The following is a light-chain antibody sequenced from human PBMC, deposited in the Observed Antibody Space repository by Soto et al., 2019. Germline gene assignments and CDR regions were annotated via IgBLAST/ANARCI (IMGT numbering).Light chain of an antibody. J-gene: IGLJ1*01. Sequence: QSALTQPASVSGSPGQSITISCTGSSSDVGGFNFVSWYQQHPGKAPKLMIYDVASRPSGVSNRFSGSKSGNTASLTISGLQTEDEADYYCSSYSTSSTRVFGTGNKVTVL. CDR1: SSDVGGFNF. V-gene: IGLV2-14*03. CDR2: DVA. CDR3: SSYSTSSTRV.